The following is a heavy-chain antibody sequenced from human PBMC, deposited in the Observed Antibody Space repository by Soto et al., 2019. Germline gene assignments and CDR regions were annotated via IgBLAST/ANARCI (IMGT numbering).Heavy chain of an antibody. D-gene: IGHD6-19*01. CDR1: GFTFSSYA. J-gene: IGHJ4*02. V-gene: IGHV3-48*02. CDR2: ISSSSRTI. Sequence: GGSLRLSCAAAGFTFSSYAMHWVRQAPGKGLEWVSYISSSSRTIYFADSVKGRFTISRDNAKNSLYLQMNSLRDEDTAVYYCARQYSSGWYKTDYWGQGTLVTVSS. CDR3: ARQYSSGWYKTDY.